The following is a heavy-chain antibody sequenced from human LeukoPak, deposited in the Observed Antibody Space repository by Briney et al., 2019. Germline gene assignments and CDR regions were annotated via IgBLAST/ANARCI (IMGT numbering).Heavy chain of an antibody. CDR2: IYDSGST. D-gene: IGHD6-25*01. CDR1: GGSINGYY. Sequence: SETLSLTCTASGGSINGYYWSWIRQPPGKGLEWIGYIYDSGSTNYNPSLKSRVSISVDTSKNQFSLNLSSVIAADTAVYYCARLHSATAEEFDPWGQGTLVTVSS. J-gene: IGHJ5*02. CDR3: ARLHSATAEEFDP. V-gene: IGHV4-59*08.